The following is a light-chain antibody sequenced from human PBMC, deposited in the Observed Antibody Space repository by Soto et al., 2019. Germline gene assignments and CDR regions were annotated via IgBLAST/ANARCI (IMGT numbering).Light chain of an antibody. CDR2: EVS. CDR1: SSDVGGYNS. V-gene: IGLV2-8*01. J-gene: IGLJ1*01. Sequence: QSALTQRPSASGSPGQSVTISCTGTSSDVGGYNSVSWYQHHPGKGPKLIIYEVSKRPSGVPDRFSGSKSANTASLTVSGLQAEDEADYYCSSYAGSNNYVFGTGTKVTVL. CDR3: SSYAGSNNYV.